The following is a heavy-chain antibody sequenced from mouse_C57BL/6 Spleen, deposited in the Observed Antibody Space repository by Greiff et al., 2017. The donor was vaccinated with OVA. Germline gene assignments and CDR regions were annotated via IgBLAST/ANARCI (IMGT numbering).Heavy chain of an antibody. J-gene: IGHJ2*01. V-gene: IGHV1-19*01. CDR1: GYTFTDYY. Sequence: VQLQQSGPVLVKPGASVKMSCKASGYTFTDYYMNWVKQSHGKSLEWIGVINPYNGGTSYNQKFKGKATLTVDKSSSTAYMELNSLTSEDSAVYYGARRGYDYDGDYFDYWGQGTTLTVSS. D-gene: IGHD2-4*01. CDR3: ARRGYDYDGDYFDY. CDR2: INPYNGGT.